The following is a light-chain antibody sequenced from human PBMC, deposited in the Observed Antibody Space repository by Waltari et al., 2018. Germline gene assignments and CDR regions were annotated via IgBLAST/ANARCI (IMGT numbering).Light chain of an antibody. Sequence: SYELTQPPSVSVSPGQTATITCPGHLLPKPLAYWYQQRPGQAPLLLIYKDTERASGIPERFSGSTSGTTVTLTIAGVQAEDEADYFCQSVDVTALPFGGGTRLTVL. V-gene: IGLV3-25*03. CDR1: LLPKPL. CDR3: QSVDVTALP. J-gene: IGLJ2*01. CDR2: KDT.